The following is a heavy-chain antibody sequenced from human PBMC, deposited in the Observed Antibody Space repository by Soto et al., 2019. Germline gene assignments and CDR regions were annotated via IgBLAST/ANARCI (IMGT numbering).Heavy chain of an antibody. CDR2: IWYDGSNK. Sequence: QVQLVESGGGVVQPGRSLRLSCAASGFTFSSYGMHWVRQAAGKGLEWVAVIWYDGSNKYYADSVKGRFTISRDNSKNTLYLQMNSLRAEDTAVYYRARDPYYPYYYCMYVWGQGPTVTVSS. V-gene: IGHV3-33*01. J-gene: IGHJ6*02. CDR3: ARDPYYPYYYCMYV. CDR1: GFTFSSYG. D-gene: IGHD3-10*01.